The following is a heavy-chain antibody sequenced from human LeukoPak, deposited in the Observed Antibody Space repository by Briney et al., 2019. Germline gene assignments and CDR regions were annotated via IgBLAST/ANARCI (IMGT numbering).Heavy chain of an antibody. CDR3: ARLPSGSQKRIDY. V-gene: IGHV4-61*02. D-gene: IGHD1-26*01. J-gene: IGHJ4*02. CDR1: GGSISSGSYY. CDR2: IYTSGST. Sequence: SETLSLTCTVSGGSISSGSYYWSWIRQPAGKGLEWIGRIYTSGSTNYNPSLKSRVTISVDTSKNQFSLKLSSVTAADTAVYYCARLPSGSQKRIDYWGQGTLVTVSS.